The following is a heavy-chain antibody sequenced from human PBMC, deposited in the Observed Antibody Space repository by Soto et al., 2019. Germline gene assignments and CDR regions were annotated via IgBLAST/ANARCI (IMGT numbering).Heavy chain of an antibody. J-gene: IGHJ4*02. CDR3: ARDAPIPGPIHY. D-gene: IGHD2-21*01. CDR2: THYSGNT. Sequence: QVQLQESGPGLVKPSETLSLTCTVSSGYISNYYWSWMRQPPGKGLEWIGYTHYSGNTKSNPSLKSRVTISLATSKDQFSLELSSVTAADTAVYYCARDAPIPGPIHYWGQGTLVTVSS. V-gene: IGHV4-59*01. CDR1: SGYISNYY.